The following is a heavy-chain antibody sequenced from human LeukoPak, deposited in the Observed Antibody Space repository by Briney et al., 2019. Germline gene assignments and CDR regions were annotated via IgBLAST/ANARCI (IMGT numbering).Heavy chain of an antibody. V-gene: IGHV1-46*01. CDR3: ASSTVVTPHWFDP. J-gene: IGHJ5*02. CDR2: INPSGGST. D-gene: IGHD4-23*01. Sequence: ASVKVSCKASGYTFTSYGISWVRQAPGQGLEWMGIINPSGGSTSYAQKFQGRVTMTRDTSTSTVYMELSSLRSEDTAVYYCASSTVVTPHWFDPWGQGTLVTVSS. CDR1: GYTFTSYG.